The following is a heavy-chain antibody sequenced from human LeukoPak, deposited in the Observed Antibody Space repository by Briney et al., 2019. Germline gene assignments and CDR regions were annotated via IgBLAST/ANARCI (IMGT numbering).Heavy chain of an antibody. D-gene: IGHD4-11*01. CDR3: VRDYSNFVQGD. CDR2: IYSGGET. J-gene: IGHJ4*02. V-gene: IGHV4-39*02. Sequence: SETLSLTCTVSGDSISSSHYYWGWIRQSPGQGLEWIGSIYSGGETHYNPSLNSRVTIFLDTSKNRFSLNLIPVTATDTAVYYCVRDYSNFVQGDWGQGTLVTVSS. CDR1: GDSISSSHYY.